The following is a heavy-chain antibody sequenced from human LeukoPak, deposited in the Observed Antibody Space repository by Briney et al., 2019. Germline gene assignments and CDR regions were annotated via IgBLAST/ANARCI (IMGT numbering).Heavy chain of an antibody. D-gene: IGHD6-13*01. CDR3: ARGRQQGGDFDY. J-gene: IGHJ4*02. Sequence: SETLSLTCTVSSGSISTSNYYWGWVRQPPGKALEWIGEINHSGSTNYNPSLKSRVTISVDTSKNQFSLKLSSVTAADTAVYYCARGRQQGGDFDYWGQGTLVTVSS. CDR2: INHSGST. CDR1: SGSISTSNYY. V-gene: IGHV4-39*07.